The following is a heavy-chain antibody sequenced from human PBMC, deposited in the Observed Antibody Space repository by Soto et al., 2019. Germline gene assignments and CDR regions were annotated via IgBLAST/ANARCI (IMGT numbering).Heavy chain of an antibody. D-gene: IGHD6-19*01. CDR1: GYTFTSYG. Sequence: XTVTVSCNASGYTFTSYGISLVRQAPGQGLEWMGWISAYNGNTNYAQKLQGRVTMTTDTSTSTAYMELRSLRSDDKAVYYCAREVAVAGSSGIGDFDYWGQGTLVTVSS. CDR3: AREVAVAGSSGIGDFDY. V-gene: IGHV1-18*01. J-gene: IGHJ4*02. CDR2: ISAYNGNT.